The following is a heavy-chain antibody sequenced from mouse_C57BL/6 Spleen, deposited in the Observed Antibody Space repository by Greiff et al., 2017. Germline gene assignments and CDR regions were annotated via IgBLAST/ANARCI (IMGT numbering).Heavy chain of an antibody. D-gene: IGHD1-1*01. CDR3: TRYYYSNSDMDY. CDR1: GYTFTDYE. CDR2: IDPETGGT. J-gene: IGHJ2*01. V-gene: IGHV1-15*01. Sequence: VQLQQSGAELVRPGASVKLSCKASGYTFTDYEMHWVKQTPGHGLEWIGAIDPETGGTTYNQKFKGKAILTADKSSSTAYMELRSLTSEASAVYYCTRYYYSNSDMDYWGQGTTLTVSS.